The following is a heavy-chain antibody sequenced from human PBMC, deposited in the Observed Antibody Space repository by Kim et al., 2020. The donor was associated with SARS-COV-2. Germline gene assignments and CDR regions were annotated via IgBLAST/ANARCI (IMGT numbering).Heavy chain of an antibody. V-gene: IGHV1-69*13. D-gene: IGHD2-15*01. CDR3: ARDGGYCSGGSCSDLGAFDI. J-gene: IGHJ3*02. Sequence: SVKVSCKASGGTFSSYAISWVRQAPGQGLEWMGGIIPIFGTANYAQKFQGRVTITADESTSTAYMELSSLRSEDTAVYYCARDGGYCSGGSCSDLGAFDIWGQGTMVTVSS. CDR1: GGTFSSYA. CDR2: IIPIFGTA.